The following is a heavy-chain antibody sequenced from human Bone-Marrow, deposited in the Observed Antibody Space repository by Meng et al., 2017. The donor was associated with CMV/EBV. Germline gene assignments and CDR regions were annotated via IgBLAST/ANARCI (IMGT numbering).Heavy chain of an antibody. CDR2: IKQDGSEK. Sequence: GESLKISCAASGFTFSSYWMSWVRQAPGKGLEWVANIKQDGSEKYYVDSVKGRFTISRDNAKNSLYLQMNSLRAEDTAVYYCARDQVVGATFYYYGMDVWGRGTTVTVS. D-gene: IGHD1-26*01. CDR1: GFTFSSYW. CDR3: ARDQVVGATFYYYGMDV. V-gene: IGHV3-7*01. J-gene: IGHJ6*02.